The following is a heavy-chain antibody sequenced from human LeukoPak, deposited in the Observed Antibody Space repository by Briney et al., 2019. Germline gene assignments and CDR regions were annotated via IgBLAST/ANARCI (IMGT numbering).Heavy chain of an antibody. CDR2: ISGSGGST. V-gene: IGHV3-23*01. Sequence: GGSLRLSCAASGFTFSSHAMSWVRQAPGKGLEWVSAISGSGGSTYYADSAKGRFTISRDNSKNTLYLQMNSLRAEDTAVYYCAKDNWNDRYFDYWGQGTLVTVSS. D-gene: IGHD1-20*01. J-gene: IGHJ4*02. CDR3: AKDNWNDRYFDY. CDR1: GFTFSSHA.